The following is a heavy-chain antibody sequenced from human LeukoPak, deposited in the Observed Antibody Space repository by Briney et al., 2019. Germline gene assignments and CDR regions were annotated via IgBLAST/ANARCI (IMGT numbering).Heavy chain of an antibody. CDR3: ARAYNWNYVGYFDY. Sequence: ASVKVSCKASGYIFTSYNMNWVRQAPGQGLEWMGIINPSGGSTNYAQKFQGRVTMTRDTSTSTVYMELSSLRSEDTAVYYCARAYNWNYVGYFDYWGQGTLVTVSS. V-gene: IGHV1-46*01. D-gene: IGHD1-7*01. J-gene: IGHJ4*02. CDR2: INPSGGST. CDR1: GYIFTSYN.